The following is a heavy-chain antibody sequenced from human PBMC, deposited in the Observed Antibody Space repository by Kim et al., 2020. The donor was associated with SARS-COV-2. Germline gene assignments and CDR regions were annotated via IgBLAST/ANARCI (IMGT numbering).Heavy chain of an antibody. CDR2: ISSDGSTI. D-gene: IGHD2-2*01. V-gene: IGHV3-11*04. CDR1: GFTFSDYY. Sequence: GGSLRLSCAASGFTFSDYYMSWIRQAPGKGLEWVSYISSDGSTIYYADSVKGRFTISRDNAKNSLYLQMNSLRAEDTAVYYCARVRGAAAPFYYYNYGMDVWGQGTTVTVSS. J-gene: IGHJ6*02. CDR3: ARVRGAAAPFYYYNYGMDV.